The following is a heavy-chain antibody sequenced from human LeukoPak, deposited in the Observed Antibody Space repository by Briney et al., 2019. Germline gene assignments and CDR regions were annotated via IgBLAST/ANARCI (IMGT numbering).Heavy chain of an antibody. D-gene: IGHD3-10*01. CDR1: GGTFSSYA. J-gene: IGHJ4*02. Sequence: GASVKVSCKASGGTFSSYAISWVRQAPGQGLEWMGGIIPIFGTANYAQKFQGRVTITADESTSTAYMELSSLRSEDTAVYYCARDRLGTYYYGSGSYYTLGVFDYWGQGTLVTVSS. CDR2: IIPIFGTA. CDR3: ARDRLGTYYYGSGSYYTLGVFDY. V-gene: IGHV1-69*13.